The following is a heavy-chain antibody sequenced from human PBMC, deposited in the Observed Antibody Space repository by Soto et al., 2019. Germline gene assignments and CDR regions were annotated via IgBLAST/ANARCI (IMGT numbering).Heavy chain of an antibody. V-gene: IGHV1-46*01. CDR1: GYAFTHYY. CDR2: INPNGGST. D-gene: IGHD5-18*01. CDR3: ATSVNSAMAFDY. Sequence: ASVKVSCKASGYAFTHYYMHWVRQAPGQGLEWMGIINPNGGSTTYAQRFRAGFTMTRDTSTSTVYMELSSLRSEDSAVYYCATSVNSAMAFDYWGQGTLVTVSS. J-gene: IGHJ4*02.